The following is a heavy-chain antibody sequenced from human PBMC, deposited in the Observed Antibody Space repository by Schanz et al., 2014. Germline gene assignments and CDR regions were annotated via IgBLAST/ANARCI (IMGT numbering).Heavy chain of an antibody. CDR3: GGDDRAYYYGMDV. Sequence: QVQLVQSGAEVKKPGASVKVSCKASGYTFSDYYIHWVRQAPGQGLEWMGWINPNTGGTNFAQKFQGWVSVTRDASISTVYMELSRVTYEDATVYYCGGDDRAYYYGMDVWGQGTAVTVSS. CDR2: INPNTGGT. D-gene: IGHD3-22*01. V-gene: IGHV1-2*04. CDR1: GYTFSDYY. J-gene: IGHJ6*02.